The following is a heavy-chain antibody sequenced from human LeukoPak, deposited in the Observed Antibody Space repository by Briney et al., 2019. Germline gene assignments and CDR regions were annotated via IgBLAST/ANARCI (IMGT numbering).Heavy chain of an antibody. J-gene: IGHJ4*02. D-gene: IGHD3-22*01. CDR3: ARGLGSYDSSELTWPMISF. CDR2: MNPDSGDT. V-gene: IGHV1-8*01. Sequence: AAVKLSCKASAYTFTSYEINWVRQATGQGLEWMGWMNPDSGDTAYAQKFQGRITMIRSTSITTAYMELSSLRSEDTAVYYCARGLGSYDSSELTWPMISFWGQGTVVTVSS. CDR1: AYTFTSYE.